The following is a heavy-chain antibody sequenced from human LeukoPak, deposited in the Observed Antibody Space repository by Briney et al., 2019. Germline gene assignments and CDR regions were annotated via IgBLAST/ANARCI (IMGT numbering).Heavy chain of an antibody. J-gene: IGHJ4*02. V-gene: IGHV3-21*05. Sequence: GGALRLSCAASEFTFSSYSMNWVRQAPGKGLEWVSYISSSSSYIYYADSVKGRFTISRDNAKNSLYLQMNSRRAEDTAVYYCARDTHVTGALDYWGQGTLVTVSS. CDR2: ISSSSSYI. CDR1: EFTFSSYS. CDR3: ARDTHVTGALDY. D-gene: IGHD3-10*02.